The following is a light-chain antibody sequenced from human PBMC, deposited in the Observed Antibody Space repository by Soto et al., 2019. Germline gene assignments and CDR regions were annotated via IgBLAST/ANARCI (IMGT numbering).Light chain of an antibody. J-gene: IGLJ2*01. CDR1: SSDVGANNY. CDR2: DVS. Sequence: QSALTQPRSVSGSPGQSVTISCTGTSSDVGANNYVSWYQQHSGKAPKFIIYDVSKRPPGVPDRFSGSKSGNTASLTISGLQDEDEAVYYCCSYAVSFTYVLFGGGTKLTVL. CDR3: CSYAVSFTYVL. V-gene: IGLV2-11*01.